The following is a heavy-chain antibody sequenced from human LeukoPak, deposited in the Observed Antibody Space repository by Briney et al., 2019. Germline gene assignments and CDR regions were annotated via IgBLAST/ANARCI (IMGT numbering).Heavy chain of an antibody. CDR2: IDWDDDK. CDR1: GFSLSSTGMC. Sequence: SGPTLVNPTQTLTLTCTFSGFSLSSTGMCVSWIRQPPGRALEWLARIDWDDDKYYSTSLRTRLTISKDTSKNQVVLRMTNMDPVDTATYYCARIPMVHLYPHPYFDYWGQGTLVTVSS. CDR3: ARIPMVHLYPHPYFDY. J-gene: IGHJ4*02. D-gene: IGHD3-10*01. V-gene: IGHV2-70*11.